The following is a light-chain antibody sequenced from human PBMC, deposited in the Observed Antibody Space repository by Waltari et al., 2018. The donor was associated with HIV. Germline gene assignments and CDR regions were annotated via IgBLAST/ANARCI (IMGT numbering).Light chain of an antibody. CDR1: TSNIEVDS. V-gene: IGLV1-44*01. CDR2: RTT. Sequence: QIVFTQPHSASGTPGQRVTISCSGATSNIEVDSVHWYHHVPGTAPRLLIYRTTQRPSGVPDRFSGSISGTSASLAISGLHYEDDGDYYCALWTDTLTGWVFGGGTKVTVL. CDR3: ALWTDTLTGWV. J-gene: IGLJ3*02.